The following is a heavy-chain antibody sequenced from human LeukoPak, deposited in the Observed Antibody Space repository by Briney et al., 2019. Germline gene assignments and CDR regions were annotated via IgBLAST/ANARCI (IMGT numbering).Heavy chain of an antibody. Sequence: SETLSLTCTVSGGSISSYYWSWIRRPPGKGLEWIGYIYSSGSTKYSPSLRSRVTISVDTSKNQFSLKLSSVITADTAVYYCARTQGSILVFYGMDVWGQGTTVTVSS. J-gene: IGHJ6*02. CDR2: IYSSGST. D-gene: IGHD3-3*01. CDR3: ARTQGSILVFYGMDV. V-gene: IGHV4-59*01. CDR1: GGSISSYY.